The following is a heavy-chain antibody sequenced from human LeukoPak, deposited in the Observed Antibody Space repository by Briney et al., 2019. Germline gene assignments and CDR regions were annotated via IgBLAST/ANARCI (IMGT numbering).Heavy chain of an antibody. Sequence: GGSLRLSCAASGFTFSSYAMTRVRQAPGKGLEWGSTISGSGDIIYYADSVKGRFTISRDNPKNTLYLQMNSLRAEDTAVYYCAKGRVGHSPGYYYGNDAFDIWGQGTMVTVSS. D-gene: IGHD3-22*01. CDR3: AKGRVGHSPGYYYGNDAFDI. CDR2: ISGSGDII. V-gene: IGHV3-23*01. J-gene: IGHJ3*02. CDR1: GFTFSSYA.